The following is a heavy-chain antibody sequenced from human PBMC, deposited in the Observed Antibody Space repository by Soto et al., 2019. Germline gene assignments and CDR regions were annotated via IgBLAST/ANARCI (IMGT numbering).Heavy chain of an antibody. D-gene: IGHD1-1*01. Sequence: QGHLVQSGAEVKKPGASVKVSCKGSGYAITTYGITWVRQAPEQGLEWMRWISAHNGNTNHAQKLQGRVTVTRDTSTSTAYMELRSRRTDDTAVYYCARGRYGDYWGQGALVTVSS. V-gene: IGHV1-18*01. CDR2: ISAHNGNT. CDR3: ARGRYGDY. CDR1: GYAITTYG. J-gene: IGHJ4*02.